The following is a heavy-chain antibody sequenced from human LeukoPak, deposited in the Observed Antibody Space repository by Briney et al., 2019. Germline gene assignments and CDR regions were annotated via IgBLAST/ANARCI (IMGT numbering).Heavy chain of an antibody. CDR2: ISSSSSYI. CDR3: ARGTMFPYYFDY. V-gene: IGHV3-21*01. CDR1: GFDFNNYN. J-gene: IGHJ4*02. Sequence: GGSLRLSCAASGFDFNNYNMNWVRQAPGKGLEWVSSISSSSSYIYYADSVKGRFTISRDNAKNSLYLQMNSLRAEDTAVYYCARGTMFPYYFDYWGQGTLVTVSS. D-gene: IGHD3-10*02.